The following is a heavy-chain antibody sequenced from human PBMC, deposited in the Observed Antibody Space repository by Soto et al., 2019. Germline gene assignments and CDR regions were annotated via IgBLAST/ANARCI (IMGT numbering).Heavy chain of an antibody. D-gene: IGHD3-9*01. CDR2: ISPNSEKT. CDR3: TTSAKLVDIYTVYFVNYL. CDR1: GYTFSNFG. Sequence: ASVKVSCKASGYTFSNFGISWVRQAPGEGLEWMGWISPNSEKTKIAQRFQGRVTMTTDISTSTSYLELRGLTSDVSAVYYRTTSAKLVDIYTVYFVNYLWDR. V-gene: IGHV1-18*01. J-gene: IGHJ2*01.